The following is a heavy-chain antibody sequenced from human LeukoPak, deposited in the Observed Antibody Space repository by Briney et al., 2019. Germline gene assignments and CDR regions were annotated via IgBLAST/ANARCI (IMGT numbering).Heavy chain of an antibody. D-gene: IGHD1-26*01. CDR2: IWYDGSNK. CDR1: GFTFSSYG. CDR3: ARDRPSSGSYFDY. Sequence: GGSLRLSCAASGFTFSSYGMHWVRQAPGKGLEWVAVIWYDGSNKYYADSVKSRFTISRDNSKNTLYLQMNSLRAEDTAVYYCARDRPSSGSYFDYWGQGTLVTVSS. J-gene: IGHJ4*02. V-gene: IGHV3-33*01.